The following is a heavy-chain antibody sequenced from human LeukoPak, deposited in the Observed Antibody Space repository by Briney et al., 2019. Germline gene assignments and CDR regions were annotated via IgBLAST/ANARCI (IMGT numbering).Heavy chain of an antibody. V-gene: IGHV1-2*02. CDR1: GYTFTGYY. CDR3: ARVGRMVRGTPFNWFDP. CDR2: INPNSGGT. Sequence: ASVKVSCKASGYTFTGYYMHWVRQAPGQGLEWRGWINPNSGGTNYAQKFQGRVTMTRDTSISTAYMELSRLRSDDTAVYYCARVGRMVRGTPFNWFDPWGQGTLVTVSS. D-gene: IGHD3-10*01. J-gene: IGHJ5*02.